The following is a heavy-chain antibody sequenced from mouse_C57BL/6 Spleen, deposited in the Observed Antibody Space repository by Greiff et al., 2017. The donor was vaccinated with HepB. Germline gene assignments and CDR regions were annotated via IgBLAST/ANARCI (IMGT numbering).Heavy chain of an antibody. CDR1: GFTFSDYY. D-gene: IGHD2-5*01. CDR3: ARDPFYSNYQYFDV. Sequence: EVMLVESEGGLVQPGRSMKLSCTASGFTFSDYYMAWVRQVPEKGLEWVANINYDGSSTYYLDSLKSRFIISRDNAKNILYLQMSSLKSEDTATYYCARDPFYSNYQYFDVWGTGTTVTVSS. J-gene: IGHJ1*03. CDR2: INYDGSST. V-gene: IGHV5-16*01.